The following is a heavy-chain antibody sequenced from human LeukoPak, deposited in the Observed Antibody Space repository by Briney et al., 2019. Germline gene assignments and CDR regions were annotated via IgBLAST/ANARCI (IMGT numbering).Heavy chain of an antibody. D-gene: IGHD1-7*01. CDR2: INPSGGST. J-gene: IGHJ4*02. Sequence: SVSASCPASAYTFTSYYMHWLRQAPGQGLEWMGIINPSGGSTSYAQKFQGRVTMTRDTSTSTVYMELSSLRSEDTAVYYCARRNWNSPADYYFDYWGQGPLVTVPS. CDR3: ARRNWNSPADYYFDY. V-gene: IGHV1-46*01. CDR1: AYTFTSYY.